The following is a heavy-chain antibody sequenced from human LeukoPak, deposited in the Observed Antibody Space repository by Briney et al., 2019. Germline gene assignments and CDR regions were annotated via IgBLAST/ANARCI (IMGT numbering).Heavy chain of an antibody. J-gene: IGHJ4*02. Sequence: GGSLRLSCAASGFTFSSYALHWVRQAPGKGLEWVAVISYDGSNKYYADSVKGRFTISRDNSKNTLYLQMNSLRAEDTAVYYCAKDSGPYYYDSSPGNYWGQGTLVTVSS. D-gene: IGHD3-22*01. CDR2: ISYDGSNK. CDR3: AKDSGPYYYDSSPGNY. V-gene: IGHV3-30-3*01. CDR1: GFTFSSYA.